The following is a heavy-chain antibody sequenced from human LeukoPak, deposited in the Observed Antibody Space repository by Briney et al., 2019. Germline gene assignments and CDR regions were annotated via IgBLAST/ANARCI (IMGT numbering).Heavy chain of an antibody. J-gene: IGHJ4*02. Sequence: PGGSLRLSCAASGFTFSSYAMHWVRQAPGKGLEWVAVISYDGSNKYYADSVKGRFTISRDNSKNTLYLQMNSLRAEDTAVYYCASLVSYYDILTYDYWGQGTLVTVSS. V-gene: IGHV3-30-3*01. CDR2: ISYDGSNK. D-gene: IGHD3-9*01. CDR1: GFTFSSYA. CDR3: ASLVSYYDILTYDY.